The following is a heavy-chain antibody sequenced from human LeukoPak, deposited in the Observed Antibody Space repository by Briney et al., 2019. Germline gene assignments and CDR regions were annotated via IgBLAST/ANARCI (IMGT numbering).Heavy chain of an antibody. D-gene: IGHD3-10*01. Sequence: EASVKVSCKASGNTFTRNYIQWVQQAPGQGLEWMGIISPSGDSTTYAQKFQGRVTMTRDTSTRTVYMELSSLRSEDTAVYYCARDAGYYVSGSSLDYWGRGTLVTVSS. V-gene: IGHV1-46*01. CDR3: ARDAGYYVSGSSLDY. CDR1: GNTFTRNY. CDR2: ISPSGDST. J-gene: IGHJ4*02.